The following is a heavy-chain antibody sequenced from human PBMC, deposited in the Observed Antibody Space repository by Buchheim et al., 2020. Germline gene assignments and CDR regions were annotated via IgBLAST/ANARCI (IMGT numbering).Heavy chain of an antibody. J-gene: IGHJ4*02. CDR1: GFTFSSYG. CDR3: AKYPFREDNWNDDY. V-gene: IGHV3-30*18. Sequence: QVQLVESGGGVVQPGRSLRLSCAASGFTFSSYGMHWVRQAPGKGLGWVAVISYDGSNKYYADSVKGRFTIPRDNSKNTLYLQMNSLRAEDTAVYYCAKYPFREDNWNDDYWGQGTL. D-gene: IGHD1-1*01. CDR2: ISYDGSNK.